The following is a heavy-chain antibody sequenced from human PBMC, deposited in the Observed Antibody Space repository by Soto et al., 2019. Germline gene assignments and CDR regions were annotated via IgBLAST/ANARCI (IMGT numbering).Heavy chain of an antibody. D-gene: IGHD6-19*01. CDR2: TKYRSKWYN. V-gene: IGHV6-1*01. CDR3: ARASSGWYEYYFDY. J-gene: IGHJ4*02. CDR1: GDSVSSNSAA. Sequence: PSQTLSLTCAISGDSVSSNSAAWNWVRQSPSRGLEWLGRTKYRSKWYNDYATSVKSRIIINADTSKNQFSLQLNSVTPEDTAVYYCARASSGWYEYYFDYWGQGTLVTVSS.